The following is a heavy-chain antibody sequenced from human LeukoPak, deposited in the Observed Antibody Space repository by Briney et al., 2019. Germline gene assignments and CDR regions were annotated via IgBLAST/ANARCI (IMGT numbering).Heavy chain of an antibody. CDR3: AKDPSGDYVSWFDP. D-gene: IGHD4-17*01. CDR1: GFTFSNYA. J-gene: IGHJ5*02. V-gene: IGHV3-23*01. CDR2: ISGSGGST. Sequence: GGSLRLSCAASGFTFSNYAMSWVRQAPGKGLEWVSAISGSGGSTYYADSVEGRFTISRDNSKNTLYLQMNSLRAEDTAVYYCAKDPSGDYVSWFDPWGQGTLVTVSS.